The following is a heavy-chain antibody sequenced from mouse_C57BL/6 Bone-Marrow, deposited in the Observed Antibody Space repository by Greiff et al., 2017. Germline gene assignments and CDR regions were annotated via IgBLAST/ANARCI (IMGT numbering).Heavy chain of an antibody. CDR1: GYTFTSYG. D-gene: IGHD1-1*01. J-gene: IGHJ3*01. V-gene: IGHV1-81*01. CDR3: ASPLYGSSPAWFAY. Sequence: VQLQQSGAELARPGASVKLSCKASGYTFTSYGISWVKQRTGQGLEWIGEIYPRSGNTYYNEKFKGQATLTADKSSSTEYMELRSLTSEDSAVYFCASPLYGSSPAWFAYWGQGTLVTVSA. CDR2: IYPRSGNT.